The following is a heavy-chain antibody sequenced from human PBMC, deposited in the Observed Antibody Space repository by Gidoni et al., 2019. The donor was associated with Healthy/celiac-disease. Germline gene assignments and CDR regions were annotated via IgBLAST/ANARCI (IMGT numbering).Heavy chain of an antibody. J-gene: IGHJ6*03. CDR3: ARAPGITIGKYYYYYYMDV. CDR1: GGSISSGSYY. V-gene: IGHV4-61*02. CDR2: IYPSGST. D-gene: IGHD3-3*01. Sequence: QVQLQESGPGLVKPSQTLSLTCTVSGGSISSGSYYWSWIRQPAGKGLEWIGRIYPSGSTNYNPSLKSRVTMSVDTSKNQFSLKLSSVTAADTAVYYCARAPGITIGKYYYYYYMDVWGKGTTVTVSS.